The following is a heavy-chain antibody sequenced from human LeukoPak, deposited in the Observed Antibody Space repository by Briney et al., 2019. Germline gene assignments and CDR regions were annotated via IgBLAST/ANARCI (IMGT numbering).Heavy chain of an antibody. V-gene: IGHV3-74*01. CDR2: IKGDSSDT. J-gene: IGHJ4*02. CDR1: GFSFSRYY. D-gene: IGHD5-24*01. CDR3: ARDGDAYNFDY. Sequence: GGSLRLSCVASGFSFSRYYMHWVRQAPGKGLVWVSRIKGDSSDTIYADSVKGRFTISRDNAKNTVYLQMNSLRREDTAVYYCARDGDAYNFDYWGQGTLVTVSS.